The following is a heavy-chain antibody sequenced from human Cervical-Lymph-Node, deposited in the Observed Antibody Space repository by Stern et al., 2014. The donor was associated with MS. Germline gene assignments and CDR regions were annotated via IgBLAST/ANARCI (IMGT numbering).Heavy chain of an antibody. Sequence: QVQLVQSGGGVVQPGRSLRLSCAASGFSFSEYGMHWVRQTPGKGLEWVAGIWYDGSDRYYAASVKGRFTISRDNSNKTLCLQMNSLSAEDTALYYCARGARDDGSGYYDPFDCWGQGTLVTVSS. CDR1: GFSFSEYG. J-gene: IGHJ4*02. D-gene: IGHD3-22*01. CDR2: IWYDGSDR. CDR3: ARGARDDGSGYYDPFDC. V-gene: IGHV3-33*01.